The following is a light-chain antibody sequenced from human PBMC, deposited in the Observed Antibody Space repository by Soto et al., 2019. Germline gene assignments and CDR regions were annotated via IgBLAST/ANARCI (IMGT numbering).Light chain of an antibody. Sequence: DIKMTQSPSSLSTSVGDRVTITCQASQDVSTYLNWYRQKPGKAPELLIYDASNLETGVSSRFSGGGSGTHFTFAITSLQPEDIATYYCLQYDILPITFGQGTRLEIK. V-gene: IGKV1-33*01. J-gene: IGKJ5*01. CDR2: DAS. CDR3: LQYDILPIT. CDR1: QDVSTY.